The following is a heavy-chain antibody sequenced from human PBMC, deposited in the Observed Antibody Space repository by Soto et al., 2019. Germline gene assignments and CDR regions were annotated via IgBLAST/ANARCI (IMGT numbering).Heavy chain of an antibody. J-gene: IGHJ6*02. CDR1: GYTFISHG. D-gene: IGHD2-15*01. CDR2: ISGKNGNT. V-gene: IGHV1-18*04. CDR3: ARVSSSIVVVPDYGMDV. Sequence: QVQLVQSGVEVKKPGASVKVSCKASGYTFISHGISWVRQAPGQGLEWMGWISGKNGNTNYAQKLQGRVTLTTDTFTRTAYMDLRSLRSDDTAVYYCARVSSSIVVVPDYGMDVWGQGTTVTVSS.